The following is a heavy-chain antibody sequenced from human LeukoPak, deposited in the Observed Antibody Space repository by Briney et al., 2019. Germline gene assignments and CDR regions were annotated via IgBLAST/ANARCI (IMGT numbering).Heavy chain of an antibody. V-gene: IGHV4-59*12. J-gene: IGHJ3*02. CDR3: ARGVPAASAFDI. CDR2: IYYSGST. Sequence: PSETLSLTCTVSGGSISSYFWSWIRQPPGKGLEWIGYIYYSGSTNYNPSLKSRVTISLDTPKNQFSLELSSVTAADTAVYYCARGVPAASAFDIWGQGTMVTVSS. D-gene: IGHD2-2*01. CDR1: GGSISSYF.